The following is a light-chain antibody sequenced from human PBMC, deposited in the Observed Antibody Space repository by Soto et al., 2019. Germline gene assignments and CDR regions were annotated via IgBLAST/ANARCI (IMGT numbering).Light chain of an antibody. CDR2: DVT. CDR1: STDVGDFNY. J-gene: IGLJ1*01. CDR3: CSYAGTYIFYV. V-gene: IGLV2-11*01. Sequence: QSVLTQPRSVSGSPGQSVTISCTETSTDVGDFNYVSWYQQHPGRAPKLIIYDVTKRPSGVPARFSGSKSGNTASLTISGLQAEDEADYYCCSYAGTYIFYVFGTGTKVTVL.